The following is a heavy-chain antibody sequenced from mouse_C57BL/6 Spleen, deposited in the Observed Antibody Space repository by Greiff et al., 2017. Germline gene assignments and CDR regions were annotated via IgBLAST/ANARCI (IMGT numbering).Heavy chain of an antibody. D-gene: IGHD2-10*02. CDR2: ISNGGGST. Sequence: DVKLVESGGGLVQPGGSLKLSCAASGFTFSDYYMYWVRQTPEKRLEWVAYISNGGGSTYYPDTVKGRFTISRDNAKNTLYLQMSRLKSEDTAMYYCARRYGNGYFDVWGTGTTVTVSS. J-gene: IGHJ1*03. CDR3: ARRYGNGYFDV. CDR1: GFTFSDYY. V-gene: IGHV5-12*01.